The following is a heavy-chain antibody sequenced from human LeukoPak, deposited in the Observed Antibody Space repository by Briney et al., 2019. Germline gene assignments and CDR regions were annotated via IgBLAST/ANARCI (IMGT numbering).Heavy chain of an antibody. V-gene: IGHV1-69*13. Sequence: ASVKVSCKASGGTFSSYAIRWVRQAPGQGLEWMGEIIPIFGTANYAQKFQGRVTITADESTSTAYMELSSLRSEDTAVYYCARVGTNYYMDVWGKGTTVTVSS. CDR2: IIPIFGTA. D-gene: IGHD1-7*01. CDR1: GGTFSSYA. CDR3: ARVGTNYYMDV. J-gene: IGHJ6*03.